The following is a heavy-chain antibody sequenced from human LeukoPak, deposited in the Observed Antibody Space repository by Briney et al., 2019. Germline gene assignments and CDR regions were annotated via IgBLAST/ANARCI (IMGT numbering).Heavy chain of an antibody. CDR3: ARHVVDF. D-gene: IGHD2-21*01. Sequence: GESLKISCKGSGYTFRSYWIAWLRQMPGKGLDWMGRIDPSDSYTDYSPSFQGHVTISADKSIGTAYLQWSSLKASDTAIYYCARHVVDFWGQGTLVTVSS. V-gene: IGHV5-10-1*01. J-gene: IGHJ4*02. CDR1: GYTFRSYW. CDR2: IDPSDSYT.